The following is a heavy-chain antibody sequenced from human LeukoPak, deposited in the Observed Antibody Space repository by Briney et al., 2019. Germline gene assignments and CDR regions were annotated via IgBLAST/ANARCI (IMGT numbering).Heavy chain of an antibody. CDR3: AKGGSSSSWYGELHY. J-gene: IGHJ4*02. CDR2: ISYDGSNK. Sequence: GRSLRLSCAASGFTFSSYGMHWVRQAPGKGLEWVAVISYDGSNKYYADSVKGRFTISRDNSKNTLYLQMNSLRAEDTAVYYCAKGGSSSSWYGELHYWGQGTLVTVSS. D-gene: IGHD6-13*01. CDR1: GFTFSSYG. V-gene: IGHV3-30*18.